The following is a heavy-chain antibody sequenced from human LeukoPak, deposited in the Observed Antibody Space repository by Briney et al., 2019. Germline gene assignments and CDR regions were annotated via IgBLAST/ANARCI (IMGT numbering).Heavy chain of an antibody. CDR2: IYYSGST. V-gene: IGHV4-59*12. Sequence: SETLSLTCTVSGGSISSYYWSWIRQPPGKGLEWIGYIYYSGSTNYNPSLKSRVTISVDTSKNQFSLKLNSVTAADTAVYYCARGEYSSGWKGYWGQGTLVTVSS. CDR3: ARGEYSSGWKGY. CDR1: GGSISSYY. D-gene: IGHD6-19*01. J-gene: IGHJ4*02.